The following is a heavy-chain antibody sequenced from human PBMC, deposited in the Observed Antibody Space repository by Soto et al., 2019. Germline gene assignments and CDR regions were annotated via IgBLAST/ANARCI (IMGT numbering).Heavy chain of an antibody. CDR2: ISSNGGST. CDR3: ARSYSGYYFDY. D-gene: IGHD1-26*01. Sequence: EGQLVESGGGLVQPGGSLRLSCAASGFTFSSYAMHWVRQALGKGLEYVSAISSNGGSTYYANSVKGRCTISRDNSKNTPYLQMGSLRAEDMAVYYCARSYSGYYFDYWCQGTLVTVSS. J-gene: IGHJ4*02. CDR1: GFTFSSYA. V-gene: IGHV3-64*01.